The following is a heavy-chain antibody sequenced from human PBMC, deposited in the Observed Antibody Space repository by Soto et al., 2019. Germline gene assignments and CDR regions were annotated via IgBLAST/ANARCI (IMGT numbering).Heavy chain of an antibody. V-gene: IGHV4-39*01. CDR2: IYYSGST. CDR3: ARHSLLGPFGVVIISLYYGMDV. CDR1: GGSISSSSYY. J-gene: IGHJ6*02. D-gene: IGHD3-3*01. Sequence: PSETLSLTCTVSGGSISSSSYYWGWIRQPPGKGLEWIGSIYYSGSTYYNPSLKSRVTISVDTSKNQFSLKLSSVTAADTAVYYCARHSLLGPFGVVIISLYYGMDVWGQGTTVTVSS.